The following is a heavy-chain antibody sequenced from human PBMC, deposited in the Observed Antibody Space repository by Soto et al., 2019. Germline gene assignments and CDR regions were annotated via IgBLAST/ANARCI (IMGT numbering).Heavy chain of an antibody. CDR2: IIPIFGTA. Sequence: QVQLVQSGAEVKKPGSSVKVSCKASGGTFSSYAISWVRQAPGQGLEWMGGIIPIFGTANYAQKFQGRVTITAHKCTGTAYIELRRLRSEGTGVYYCARGVVGDYYDSSGYYSPRAGSFDYWGQGTLVTVSS. CDR3: ARGVVGDYYDSSGYYSPRAGSFDY. J-gene: IGHJ4*02. V-gene: IGHV1-69*06. D-gene: IGHD3-22*01. CDR1: GGTFSSYA.